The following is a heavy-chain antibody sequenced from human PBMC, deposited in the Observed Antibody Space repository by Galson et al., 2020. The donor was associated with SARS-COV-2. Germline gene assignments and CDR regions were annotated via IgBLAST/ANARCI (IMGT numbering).Heavy chain of an antibody. V-gene: IGHV5-51*01. Sequence: GESLKISCKGSGYSFTSYWIGWVRQMPGKGLEWMGIIYPGDSDTRYSPSFQGQVTISADKSISTAYLQWSSLKASDTAMYYCARSYGDYVELGWFDPWGQGTLVTVSS. J-gene: IGHJ5*02. CDR3: ARSYGDYVELGWFDP. D-gene: IGHD4-17*01. CDR2: IYPGDSDT. CDR1: GYSFTSYW.